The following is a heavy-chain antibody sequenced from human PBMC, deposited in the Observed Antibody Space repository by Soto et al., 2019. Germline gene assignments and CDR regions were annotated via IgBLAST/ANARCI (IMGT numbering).Heavy chain of an antibody. D-gene: IGHD6-19*01. V-gene: IGHV1-2*02. CDR1: GYTFTGYY. J-gene: IGHJ5*02. CDR3: ARDKLVAGTNWFDP. Sequence: ASVKVSCKASGYTFTGYYMHWVRQAPGQGLEWMGWINPNSGGTNYAQKFQGRVTMTRDTSISTAYMELSRLRSDDTAEYYCARDKLVAGTNWFDPWGQGTLVTVSS. CDR2: INPNSGGT.